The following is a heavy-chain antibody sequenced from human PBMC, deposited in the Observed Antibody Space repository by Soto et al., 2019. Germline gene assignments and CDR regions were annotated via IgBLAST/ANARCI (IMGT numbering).Heavy chain of an antibody. CDR1: GYTLTELS. CDR3: ATLLPPYYYYYGMDV. Sequence: RASVKVSCKVSGYTLTELSMHWVRQAPGKGLEWMGGFDPEDGETIYAQKFQGRVTMTEGTSTDTAYMELSSLRSEDTTVYYCATLLPPYYYYYGMDVWGQGTTVTVSS. CDR2: FDPEDGET. J-gene: IGHJ6*02. V-gene: IGHV1-24*01.